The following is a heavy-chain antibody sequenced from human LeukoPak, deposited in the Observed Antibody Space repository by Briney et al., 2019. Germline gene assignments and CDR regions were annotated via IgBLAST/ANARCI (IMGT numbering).Heavy chain of an antibody. V-gene: IGHV3-23*01. J-gene: IGHJ4*02. CDR3: AVGSYYFDY. Sequence: GGSLRLSCVACGFTLHTYALLGVRQAPGKGLEWFSGIWGSRANTYYAESVKGMCTIAKDNSKNTLYVQMNSVKAEDMAVYNCAVGSYYFDYWGQGTLVTVSS. D-gene: IGHD3-10*01. CDR1: GFTLHTYA. CDR2: IWGSRANT.